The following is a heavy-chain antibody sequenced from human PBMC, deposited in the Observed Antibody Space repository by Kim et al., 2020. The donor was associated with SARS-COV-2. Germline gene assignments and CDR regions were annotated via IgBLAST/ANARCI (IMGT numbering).Heavy chain of an antibody. Sequence: GGSLRLSCAASGFTLSSYAMSWVRQAPGKGLEWVSTINPGGGNPYYAGSVRGRFTISGDSSKNTLFLQMNSLRVEDTAIYYCAKGIPGVYFDCWGLGTLVTVSS. J-gene: IGHJ4*02. CDR1: GFTLSSYA. V-gene: IGHV3-23*01. D-gene: IGHD2-8*01. CDR3: AKGIPGVYFDC. CDR2: INPGGGNP.